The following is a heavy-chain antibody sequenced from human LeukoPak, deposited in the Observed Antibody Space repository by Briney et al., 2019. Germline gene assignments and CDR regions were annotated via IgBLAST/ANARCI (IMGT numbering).Heavy chain of an antibody. CDR1: GFTFTTYA. Sequence: GGSLRLSCAASGFTFTTYAINWVRQAPGKGLEWVSGISGGGDKAYYADSVNGQFTISRDNSKNTVSLQMSSLRAEDTALYYCAKDLALAGTGGGFDVWGQGTRVAVSS. J-gene: IGHJ3*01. V-gene: IGHV3-23*01. D-gene: IGHD6-19*01. CDR3: AKDLALAGTGGGFDV. CDR2: ISGGGDKA.